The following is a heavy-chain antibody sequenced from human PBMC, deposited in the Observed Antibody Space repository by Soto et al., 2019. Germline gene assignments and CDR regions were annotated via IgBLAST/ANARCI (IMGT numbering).Heavy chain of an antibody. J-gene: IGHJ6*03. CDR2: IYYSGST. V-gene: IGHV4-59*01. CDR1: GGSISSYY. D-gene: IGHD2-2*01. Sequence: SETLSLTCTVSGGSISSYYWSWIRQPPGKGLEWIGYIYYSGSTNYNPSLKSRVTISVDTSKNQFSLKLSSVTAADTAVYYCARVLQGYCSSTSCYGGYYYYYMDVWGKGTTVTVSS. CDR3: ARVLQGYCSSTSCYGGYYYYYMDV.